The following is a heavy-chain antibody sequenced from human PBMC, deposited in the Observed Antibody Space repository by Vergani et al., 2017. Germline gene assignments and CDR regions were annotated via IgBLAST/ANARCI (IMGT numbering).Heavy chain of an antibody. J-gene: IGHJ6*03. D-gene: IGHD5-18*01. CDR1: GGSISSYY. CDR2: IYYSGST. V-gene: IGHV4-59*01. Sequence: QVQLQESGPGLVKPSETLSLTCTVSGGSISSYYWSWIRQPPGKGLEWIGYIYYSGSTNYNPSLKRRVTISVDTSKNQFSLKLSSVTAADTAVYYCARDRFSGVDTAMDNYYYYYMDVWGKGP. CDR3: ARDRFSGVDTAMDNYYYYYMDV.